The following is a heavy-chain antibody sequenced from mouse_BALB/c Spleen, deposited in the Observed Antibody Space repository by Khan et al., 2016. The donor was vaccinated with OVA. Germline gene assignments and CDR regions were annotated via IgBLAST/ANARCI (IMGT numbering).Heavy chain of an antibody. CDR1: GYSITSNYA. Sequence: EVQLVESGPGLVKPSQSLSLTCTVNGYSITSNYAWNWIRQFPGNKLEWMGYISYSGTTNYNPSLKSRLSITRDTSKNQFFLLLHSVTTEDSATXHCASGTYHGHALDSWGQGTSVHVS. J-gene: IGHJ4*01. CDR3: ASGTYHGHALDS. V-gene: IGHV3-2*02. CDR2: ISYSGTT. D-gene: IGHD1-1*01.